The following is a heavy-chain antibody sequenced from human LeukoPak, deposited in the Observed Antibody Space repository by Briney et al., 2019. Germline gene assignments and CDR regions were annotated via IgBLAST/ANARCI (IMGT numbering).Heavy chain of an antibody. Sequence: PSETLSLTCAVYGGSFSGYYWSWIRQPPGKGLEWIGEINHSGSTNYNPPLKSRVTISVDTSKNQFSLKLSSVTAADTAVYYCARGFGYCSSTSCRPSYYYYYGMDVWGQGTTVTVSS. J-gene: IGHJ6*02. CDR2: INHSGST. D-gene: IGHD2-2*01. CDR1: GGSFSGYY. V-gene: IGHV4-34*01. CDR3: ARGFGYCSSTSCRPSYYYYYGMDV.